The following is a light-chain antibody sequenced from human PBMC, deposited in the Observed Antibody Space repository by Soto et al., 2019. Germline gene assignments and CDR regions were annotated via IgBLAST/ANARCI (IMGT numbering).Light chain of an antibody. CDR2: EVS. V-gene: IGLV2-8*01. CDR3: SSYAGNYNLV. J-gene: IGLJ2*01. CDR1: ISDVGSYKF. Sequence: SVLTQPPSASGSPGQSVTISCTVTISDVGSYKFVSWYQQHPGKAPKLMMYEVSKRPSGVPDRFSGSKSGNTAPLTVSGLQAEDEADYFCSSYAGNYNLVFGGGTKVTVL.